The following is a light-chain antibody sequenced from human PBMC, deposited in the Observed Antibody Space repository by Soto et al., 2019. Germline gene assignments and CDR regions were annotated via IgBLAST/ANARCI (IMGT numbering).Light chain of an antibody. CDR2: EVS. J-gene: IGLJ3*02. CDR3: TSYTGSSTWV. CDR1: SFDVGAYNY. V-gene: IGLV2-14*01. Sequence: QSVLTQPASVSGSPGQSITISCTGTSFDVGAYNYVSWYQQHPGKAPKLIIYEVSDRPSGVSNRFSGSKSGNTASLTISGLQAEDEADYYCTSYTGSSTWVFGGGTKLTVL.